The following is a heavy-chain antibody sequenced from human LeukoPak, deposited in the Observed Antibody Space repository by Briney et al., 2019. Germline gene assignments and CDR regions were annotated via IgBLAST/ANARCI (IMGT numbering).Heavy chain of an antibody. Sequence: SETLSLTCTVSGGSISPYYWSWIRQPPGKGLEWIGHIYYTGSTDYNPSLKSPVTISVDTSKNQFSLELRSVTAADTAVYYCARGLLTGGYDNWGQGTLVTVSS. J-gene: IGHJ4*02. CDR2: IYYTGST. D-gene: IGHD5-18*01. CDR1: GGSISPYY. V-gene: IGHV4-59*01. CDR3: ARGLLTGGYDN.